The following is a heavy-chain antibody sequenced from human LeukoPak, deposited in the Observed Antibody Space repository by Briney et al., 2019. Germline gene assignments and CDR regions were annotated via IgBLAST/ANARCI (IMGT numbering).Heavy chain of an antibody. CDR1: GYTFTSYG. CDR2: ISGYNGNT. V-gene: IGHV1-18*01. Sequence: ASVKVSCKASGYTFTSYGISWVRQAPGQGLEWMGWISGYNGNTNYAQKLQGRVTMTTDTSTSTAYMELRSLRSDDTAVYYCARDSGNPFWVGATTGYFDYWGQGTLVTVSS. J-gene: IGHJ4*02. CDR3: ARDSGNPFWVGATTGYFDY. D-gene: IGHD1-26*01.